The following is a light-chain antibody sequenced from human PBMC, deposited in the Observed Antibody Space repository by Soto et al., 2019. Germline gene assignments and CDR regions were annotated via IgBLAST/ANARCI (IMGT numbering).Light chain of an antibody. Sequence: QSVLTQPPSASGSPGQSVTISCTGTSSDVGGYNSVSWYQQHPGKAPKLMIYEVTKRPSGVPDRFSGSKSGNTASLTVSGLQAEDEADYDCSSYAGSNNLVFGGGTKLTVL. V-gene: IGLV2-8*01. CDR3: SSYAGSNNLV. CDR1: SSDVGGYNS. CDR2: EVT. J-gene: IGLJ3*02.